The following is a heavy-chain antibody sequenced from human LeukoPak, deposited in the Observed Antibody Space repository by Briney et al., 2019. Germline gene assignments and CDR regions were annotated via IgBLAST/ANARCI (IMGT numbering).Heavy chain of an antibody. V-gene: IGHV4-39*07. CDR2: IYHSGST. CDR1: GGSISSSGYY. Sequence: SETLSLTCTVSGGSISSSGYYWGWIRQPPGKGLEWIGSIYHSGSTYYNPSLKSRVTISVDTSKNQFSLKLSSVTAADTAVYYCARSPDYGDYLDAFDIWGQGTMVTVSS. J-gene: IGHJ3*02. D-gene: IGHD4-17*01. CDR3: ARSPDYGDYLDAFDI.